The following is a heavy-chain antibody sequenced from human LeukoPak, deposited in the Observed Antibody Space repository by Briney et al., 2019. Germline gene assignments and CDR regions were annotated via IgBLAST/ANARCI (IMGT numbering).Heavy chain of an antibody. CDR3: VRPDDNSFDF. D-gene: IGHD3-9*01. J-gene: IGHJ3*01. Sequence: SETLSLTCSVSGGSLSSNSYYWGWIRQPPGRGLEWIGNIYETGSTNYNPSLKSRVTISVDTSKNQFSLKLSSVTAADTAVYYCVRPDDNSFDFWGQGTMVTVSS. CDR1: GGSLSSNSYY. V-gene: IGHV4-39*01. CDR2: IYETGST.